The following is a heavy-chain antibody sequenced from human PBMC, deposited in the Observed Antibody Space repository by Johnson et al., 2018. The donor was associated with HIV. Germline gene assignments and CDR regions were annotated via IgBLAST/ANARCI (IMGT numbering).Heavy chain of an antibody. CDR1: GFTFSSNA. CDR3: ASRYTVDAFDI. V-gene: IGHV3-30*14. D-gene: IGHD1-1*01. Sequence: QVQLVESGGGLVQPGGSLRLSCAASGFTFSSNAMHWVRQSPGKGLEWVAVISYDGSNKYYADSVKGRFTISRDNSKNTLYLQMNSLRAEDTAVYYCASRYTVDAFDIWGQGTMVTVSS. J-gene: IGHJ3*02. CDR2: ISYDGSNK.